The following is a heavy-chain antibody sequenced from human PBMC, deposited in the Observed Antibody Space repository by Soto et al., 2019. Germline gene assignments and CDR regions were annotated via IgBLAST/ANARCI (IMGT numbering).Heavy chain of an antibody. Sequence: VESLKISCSGSGYNFANYWIGWVRQMPGKGLEWMGIIYPSDSDTRYSPSFEGQVTISADRSISTAYLQWNSLKASDTAMYFCARGDSSDYSTATPADYWGQGTLVTVS. V-gene: IGHV5-51*01. D-gene: IGHD3-22*01. CDR3: ARGDSSDYSTATPADY. CDR2: IYPSDSDT. CDR1: GYNFANYW. J-gene: IGHJ4*02.